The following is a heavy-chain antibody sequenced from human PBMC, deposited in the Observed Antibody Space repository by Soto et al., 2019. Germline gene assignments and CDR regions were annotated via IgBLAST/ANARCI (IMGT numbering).Heavy chain of an antibody. Sequence: SETLSLTCAVSGGSISSSNWWSWVRQPPGKGLEWIGEIYHSGSTNYNPSLKSRVTISVDKSKNQFSLKLSSVTAADTAVYYCARITTYYYDSSGYRYPKWFDPWGQGTLVTVSS. CDR3: ARITTYYYDSSGYRYPKWFDP. V-gene: IGHV4-4*02. J-gene: IGHJ5*02. D-gene: IGHD3-22*01. CDR1: GGSISSSNW. CDR2: IYHSGST.